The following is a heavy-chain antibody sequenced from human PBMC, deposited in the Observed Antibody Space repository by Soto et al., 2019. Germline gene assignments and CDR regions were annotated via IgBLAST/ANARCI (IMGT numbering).Heavy chain of an antibody. CDR2: VYHTGST. J-gene: IGHJ4*02. CDR1: GASISSSY. V-gene: IGHV4-59*01. Sequence: TXETLSLTCTVSGASISSSYWSGIGQSPGKGLEWIGYVYHTGSTNYNPSLKSRVTISLDTSKSQFSLNLTSLTTADTAVYFCARGGNRYSNVASGVGGFDYWGQGSLVTVSS. D-gene: IGHD5-12*01. CDR3: ARGGNRYSNVASGVGGFDY.